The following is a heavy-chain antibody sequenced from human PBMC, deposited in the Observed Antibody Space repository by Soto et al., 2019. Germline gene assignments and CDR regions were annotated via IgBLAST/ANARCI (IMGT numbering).Heavy chain of an antibody. CDR2: INHSGST. D-gene: IGHD3-16*02. V-gene: IGHV4-34*01. CDR3: AREASTYDYIWGSYRYTQEYFDY. CDR1: GGSFSGYY. J-gene: IGHJ4*02. Sequence: SETLSLTCAVYGGSFSGYYWSWIRQPPGKGLEWIGEINHSGSTNYNPSLKSRVTISVDTSKNQFSLKLSSVTAADTAVYYCAREASTYDYIWGSYRYTQEYFDYWGQGTQVTVLL.